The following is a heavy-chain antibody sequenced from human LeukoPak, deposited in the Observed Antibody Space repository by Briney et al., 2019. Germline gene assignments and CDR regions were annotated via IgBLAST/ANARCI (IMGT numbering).Heavy chain of an antibody. V-gene: IGHV1-69*13. CDR1: GGTFSSYA. CDR2: IIPIFGTA. D-gene: IGHD3-22*01. CDR3: ARDVYYYDSSGSRYFDY. J-gene: IGHJ4*02. Sequence: SVKVSCKASGGTFSSYAISWVRQAPGQGLEWMGGIIPIFGTANYAQKFQGRVTITADESTSTAYMELSSLRSEDTAVYYCARDVYYYDSSGSRYFDYWGQGTLVTVSS.